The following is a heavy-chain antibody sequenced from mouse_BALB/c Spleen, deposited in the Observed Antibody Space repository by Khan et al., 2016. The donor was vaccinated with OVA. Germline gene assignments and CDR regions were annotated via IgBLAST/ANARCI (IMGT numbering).Heavy chain of an antibody. Sequence: VQLQQSGAELVKPGASVKLSCTASGFNIKATYMHWVKQRPEQGLEWIGRIDPANGNTKYDPKFQGKATITADTSSNTAYLQLSSLTSEDTAGYYCAKGVHDVDYWGQGTTLTVSS. CDR3: AKGVHDVDY. CDR1: GFNIKATY. J-gene: IGHJ2*01. D-gene: IGHD2-12*01. V-gene: IGHV14-3*02. CDR2: IDPANGNT.